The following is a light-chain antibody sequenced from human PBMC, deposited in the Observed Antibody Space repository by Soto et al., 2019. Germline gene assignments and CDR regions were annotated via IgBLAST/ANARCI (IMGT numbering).Light chain of an antibody. CDR2: DAS. J-gene: IGKJ1*01. CDR1: QSIGLW. V-gene: IGKV1-5*01. CDR3: HQYSVFPWT. Sequence: DVQMTQSPSTLSASVGDRVTITCRASQSIGLWLAWYQEKPGKAPKPLVYDASSLQTGVSSRFSGSGSGTEFTLTISNLKPDDFATYSCHQYSVFPWTFGQGTKGEIK.